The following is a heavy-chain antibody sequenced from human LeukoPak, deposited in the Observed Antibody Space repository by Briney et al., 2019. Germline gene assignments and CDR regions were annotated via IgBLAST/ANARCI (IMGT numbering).Heavy chain of an antibody. D-gene: IGHD3-10*01. Sequence: GGSLRLSCAASGFTFSSYWMSWVRQAPGKGLEWVSSISSSSSYIYYADSVKGRFTISRDNAKNSLYLQMNSLRAEDTAVYYCARDVEDSRGNWFDPWGQGTLVTVSS. CDR1: GFTFSSYW. V-gene: IGHV3-21*01. CDR3: ARDVEDSRGNWFDP. J-gene: IGHJ5*02. CDR2: ISSSSSYI.